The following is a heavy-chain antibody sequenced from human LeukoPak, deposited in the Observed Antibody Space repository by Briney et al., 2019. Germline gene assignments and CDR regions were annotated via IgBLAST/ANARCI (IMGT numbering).Heavy chain of an antibody. CDR1: GYTFTSYY. CDR2: INPSGGST. J-gene: IGHJ6*03. CDR3: ARDAIAAAGTQLPYYYYYMDV. D-gene: IGHD6-13*01. V-gene: IGHV1-46*01. Sequence: ASVKVSCKASGYTFTSYYMHWVRQAPGQGLEWMGIINPSGGSTSYAQKFQGRVTMTRDMSTSTVYMELSSLRSEDTAVYYCARDAIAAAGTQLPYYYYYMDVWGKGTTVTISS.